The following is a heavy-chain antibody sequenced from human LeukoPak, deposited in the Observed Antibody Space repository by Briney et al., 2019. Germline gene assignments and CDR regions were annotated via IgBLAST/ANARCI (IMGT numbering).Heavy chain of an antibody. J-gene: IGHJ4*02. Sequence: PGGSLRLSCAASGFTFSMFAMIWVRQAPGKGLEWVSAISGSGDKTHYADSVKGRFTISRDNSKSVLYMQLNNLRLEDTAVYYCGEGHWGRGTLVTVSS. CDR2: ISGSGDKT. CDR3: GEGH. V-gene: IGHV3-23*01. CDR1: GFTFSMFA.